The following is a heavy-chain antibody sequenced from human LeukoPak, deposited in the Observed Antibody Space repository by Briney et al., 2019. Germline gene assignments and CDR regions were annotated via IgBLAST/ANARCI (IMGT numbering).Heavy chain of an antibody. CDR1: GFTFSSYG. CDR3: AKDVAFL. Sequence: PGGSLRLSCAASGFTFSSYGMHWVRQAPGKGLEWVAVISYDGSNKYYADSVKGRFTISRDNSKNTLYLQMNSLRAEDTAVYYCAKDVAFLWGQGTLVTVSS. V-gene: IGHV3-30*18. D-gene: IGHD2-15*01. J-gene: IGHJ4*02. CDR2: ISYDGSNK.